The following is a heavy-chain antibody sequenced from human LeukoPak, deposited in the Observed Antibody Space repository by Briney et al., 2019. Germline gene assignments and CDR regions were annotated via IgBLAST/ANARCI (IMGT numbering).Heavy chain of an antibody. CDR3: ARSDDGLVGI. Sequence: PSETLSLTCSVSGVSISSGSNYWGWIRQPPGKTLEWIGSIYSSGSTHYNPSLKSRVIILIDTAKNHFSLNLSSVTAADTAVYYCARSDDGLVGIWGQGTMVTVSS. CDR1: GVSISSGSNY. CDR2: IYSSGST. J-gene: IGHJ3*02. D-gene: IGHD2-2*01. V-gene: IGHV4-39*07.